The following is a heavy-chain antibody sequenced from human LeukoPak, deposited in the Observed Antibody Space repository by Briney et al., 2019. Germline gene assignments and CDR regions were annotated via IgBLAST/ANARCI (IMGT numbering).Heavy chain of an antibody. D-gene: IGHD6-13*01. V-gene: IGHV4-59*08. J-gene: IGHJ4*02. Sequence: SETLSLTCTVSGGSISSYYWSWIRQPPGKGLEWIGYIYYSGSTNYNPSLKSRVTISVDTSKNRFSLKLSSVTAADTAVYYCARHYVGSSSWYPGGYFDYWGQGTLVTVSS. CDR3: ARHYVGSSSWYPGGYFDY. CDR1: GGSISSYY. CDR2: IYYSGST.